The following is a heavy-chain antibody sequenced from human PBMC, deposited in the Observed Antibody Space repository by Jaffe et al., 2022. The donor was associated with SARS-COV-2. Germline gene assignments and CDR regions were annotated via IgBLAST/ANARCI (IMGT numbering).Heavy chain of an antibody. D-gene: IGHD1-20*01. V-gene: IGHV3-33*01. CDR1: GFTFSSYG. CDR2: IWYDGSNK. Sequence: QVQLVESGGGVVQPGRSLRLSCAASGFTFSSYGMHWVRQAPGKGLEWVAVIWYDGSNKYYADSVKGRFTISRDNSKNTLYLQMNSLRAEDTAVYYCARENGNWNHSFDIWGQGTMVTVSS. CDR3: ARENGNWNHSFDI. J-gene: IGHJ3*02.